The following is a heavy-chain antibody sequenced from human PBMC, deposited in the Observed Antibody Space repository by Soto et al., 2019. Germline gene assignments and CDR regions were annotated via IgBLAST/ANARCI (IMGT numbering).Heavy chain of an antibody. CDR2: INAGNGNT. CDR3: ASSIRLAGDY. J-gene: IGHJ4*02. V-gene: IGHV1-3*01. Sequence: QVQLVQSGAEVKKPGASVKVSCKASGYTFTSYPMHWVRQAPGQRLEWMGWINAGNGNTKYSQKFPGRVTITKDTSASTAHMELSSLTSEDTAGYYCASSIRLAGDYWGQGTLVTVSS. CDR1: GYTFTSYP.